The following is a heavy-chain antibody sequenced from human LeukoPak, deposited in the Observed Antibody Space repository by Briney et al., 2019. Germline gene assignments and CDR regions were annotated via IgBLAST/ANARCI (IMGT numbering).Heavy chain of an antibody. D-gene: IGHD2-2*01. CDR2: ISGSGSPT. CDR1: SFTFSSYA. Sequence: GGSLRLSCAASSFTFSSYAMSWVRQAPGKGLEWVSAISGSGSPTYYADSVKGRFTISRDNSKNTLYLQMNSLGAEDTAVYYCARDLTFPYCSSTSCLSWFDPWGQGTLVTVSS. V-gene: IGHV3-23*01. CDR3: ARDLTFPYCSSTSCLSWFDP. J-gene: IGHJ5*02.